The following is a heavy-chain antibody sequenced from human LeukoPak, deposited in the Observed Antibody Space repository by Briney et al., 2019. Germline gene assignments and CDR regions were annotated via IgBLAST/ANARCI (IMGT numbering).Heavy chain of an antibody. J-gene: IGHJ5*02. CDR2: ISGNGGST. D-gene: IGHD6-13*01. V-gene: IGHV3-23*01. CDR3: AKNPAEVGSGDYNWFDP. CDR1: GFTFSSYA. Sequence: GGSLRLSCAASGFTFSSYAMSWVRQAPGKGLEWVSAISGNGGSTYYADSVKGRFTISRDNSKNTLYLQMNSLRAEDTAVYYCAKNPAEVGSGDYNWFDPWGQGTLVTVSS.